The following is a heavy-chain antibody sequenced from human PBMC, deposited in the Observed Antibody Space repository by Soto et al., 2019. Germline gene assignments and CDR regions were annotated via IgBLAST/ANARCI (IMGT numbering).Heavy chain of an antibody. CDR1: GGTFSSYA. CDR3: ARVHLGYSYNFDY. J-gene: IGHJ4*01. V-gene: IGHV1-69*13. CDR2: IIPIFGTA. Sequence: ASVKVSCKASGGTFSSYAISWVRQAPGQGLEWMGGIIPIFGTANYAQKFQGRVTITADESTSTAYMELSSLRSEDTAVYYCARVHLGYSYNFDYWGQGTLVTVSS. D-gene: IGHD5-18*01.